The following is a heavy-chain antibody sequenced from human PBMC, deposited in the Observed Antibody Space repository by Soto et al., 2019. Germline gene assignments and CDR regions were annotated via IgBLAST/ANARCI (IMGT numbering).Heavy chain of an antibody. CDR2: INHSGST. D-gene: IGHD3-3*01. Sequence: PSETLSLTCAVYGGSFSGYYWSWIRQPPGKGLEWIGEINHSGSTNYNPSLKSRVTISVDTSKNQFSLKLSSVTAADTAVYYCARGRDFWSGYYTPSYGMDVCGQGTTVTVSS. CDR3: ARGRDFWSGYYTPSYGMDV. V-gene: IGHV4-34*01. CDR1: GGSFSGYY. J-gene: IGHJ6*02.